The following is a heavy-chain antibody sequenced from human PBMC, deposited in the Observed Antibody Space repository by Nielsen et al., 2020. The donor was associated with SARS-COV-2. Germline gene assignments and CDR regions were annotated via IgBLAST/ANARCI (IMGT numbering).Heavy chain of an antibody. D-gene: IGHD6-19*01. Sequence: GESLKISCAASGFTFSSYWMSWVRQAPGKGLEWVANIKQDGSEKYYVDSVKGRFTISRDNAKNSLYLQMNSLRAEDTAVYYCARAKPAVAGTFDYWGQGTLVTVSS. CDR1: GFTFSSYW. V-gene: IGHV3-7*01. CDR3: ARAKPAVAGTFDY. CDR2: IKQDGSEK. J-gene: IGHJ4*02.